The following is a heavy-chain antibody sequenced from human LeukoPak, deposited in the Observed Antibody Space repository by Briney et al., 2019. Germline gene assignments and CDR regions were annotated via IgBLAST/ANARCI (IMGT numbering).Heavy chain of an antibody. J-gene: IGHJ4*02. D-gene: IGHD1-1*01. CDR1: GFTFSSYS. CDR3: ARARNEDY. V-gene: IGHV3-48*04. Sequence: GGSLRLSCAASGFTFSSYSMNWVRQAPGKGLEWVSYISSGSSTIYYADSVKGRFTISRDNAKNSLYLQMNSLRAEDTALYYCARARNEDYWGQGTLVTVSS. CDR2: ISSGSSTI.